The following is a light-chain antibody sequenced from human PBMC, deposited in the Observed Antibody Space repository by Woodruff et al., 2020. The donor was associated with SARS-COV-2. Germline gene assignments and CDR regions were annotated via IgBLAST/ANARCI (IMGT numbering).Light chain of an antibody. V-gene: IGLV2-14*01. J-gene: IGLJ2*01. CDR3: SSYTSSSTLGVV. Sequence: GTSSDVGGYNYVSWYQQHPGKAPKLMIYEVSNRPSGVSNRFSGSKSGNTASLTISGLQAEDEADYYCSSYTSSSTLGVVFGG. CDR1: SSDVGGYNY. CDR2: EVS.